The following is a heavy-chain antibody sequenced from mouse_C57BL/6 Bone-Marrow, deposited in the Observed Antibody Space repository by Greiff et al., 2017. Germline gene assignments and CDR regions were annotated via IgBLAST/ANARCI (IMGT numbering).Heavy chain of an antibody. J-gene: IGHJ2*01. D-gene: IGHD4-1*01. Sequence: EVQLQESGPGLVKPSQSLSLTCSVTGYSITSGYYWNWIRQFPGNKLEWMGYISYDGSNNYNPSLKNRISITRDTSRNQFFLKLNSVTTEDTATYYCTGNFDYWGQGTTLTVSS. V-gene: IGHV3-6*01. CDR1: GYSITSGYY. CDR2: ISYDGSN. CDR3: TGNFDY.